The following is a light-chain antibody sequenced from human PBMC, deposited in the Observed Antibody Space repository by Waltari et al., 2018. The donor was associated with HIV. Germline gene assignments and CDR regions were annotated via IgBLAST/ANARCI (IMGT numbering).Light chain of an antibody. Sequence: QSVLTQPPSVSAAPGQKVTISCSASSFNIAIDYVSWYQQLPGTAPKLLIYYTDRRPSGIPDRFSGSQSGASASLGITGLQTGDEADYYCGAWDSSLSAVVFGGGTKLTVL. CDR3: GAWDSSLSAVV. J-gene: IGLJ3*02. CDR1: SFNIAIDY. V-gene: IGLV1-51*02. CDR2: YTD.